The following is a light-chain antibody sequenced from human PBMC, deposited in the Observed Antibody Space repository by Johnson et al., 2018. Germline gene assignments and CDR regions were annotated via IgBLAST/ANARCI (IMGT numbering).Light chain of an antibody. CDR2: ENN. CDR3: GTWDSSLSAGNV. Sequence: QSVLTQLPSVSAAPGQKVTISCSGSSSNIGNNYVSWYQQLPGTAPKLLIYENNKRPSGIPDRFSGSKSGTSATLGITGLQTGDEADYYCGTWDSSLSAGNVFGTGTKGTVL. CDR1: SSNIGNNY. J-gene: IGLJ1*01. V-gene: IGLV1-51*02.